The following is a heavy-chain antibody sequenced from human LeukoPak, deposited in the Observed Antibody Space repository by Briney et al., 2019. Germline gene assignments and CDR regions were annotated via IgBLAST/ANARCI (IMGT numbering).Heavy chain of an antibody. CDR2: INHSGST. J-gene: IGHJ4*02. CDR3: ARAPVRVAAVGKYFDF. V-gene: IGHV4-34*01. D-gene: IGHD6-13*01. CDR1: GGSFSNYY. Sequence: SETLSLTCAVYGGSFSNYYWSWIRQPPGKGLEWIGEINHSGSTNYNPSLKSRLTISVDTSQKQFSLKLSPVTAADTAVYYCARAPVRVAAVGKYFDFWGQGTLVIVSS.